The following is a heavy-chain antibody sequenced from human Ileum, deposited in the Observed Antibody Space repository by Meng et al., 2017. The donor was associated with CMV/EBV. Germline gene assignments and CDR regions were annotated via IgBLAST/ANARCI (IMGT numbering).Heavy chain of an antibody. Sequence: GGPLRLPCVASGFSFSTYSMNWVRQAPGKGLEWVSSIRSSSTYTFYAKSVRGRFTVSRDNAKNSLYLQMNSLRAEDTAVYYCASHWGLTASGYWGQGMLVTVSS. CDR3: ASHWGLTASGY. J-gene: IGHJ4*02. CDR2: IRSSSTYT. D-gene: IGHD1-20*01. CDR1: GFSFSTYS. V-gene: IGHV3-21*01.